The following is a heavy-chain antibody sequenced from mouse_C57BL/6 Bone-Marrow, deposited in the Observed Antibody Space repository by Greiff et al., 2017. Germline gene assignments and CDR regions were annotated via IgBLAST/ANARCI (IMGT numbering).Heavy chain of an antibody. CDR2: IYPGDGDT. J-gene: IGHJ1*03. D-gene: IGHD2-4*01. Sequence: VQLQQSGPELVKPGASVKISCKASGYAFSSYWMNWVKQRPGKGLEWIGRIYPGDGDTNYNGKFKGKATLTADKSSSTAYMQLSSLTSEDSAVYFCAREGIYYDTWWYFDVWGTGTTVTVSS. CDR1: GYAFSSYW. V-gene: IGHV1-82*01. CDR3: AREGIYYDTWWYFDV.